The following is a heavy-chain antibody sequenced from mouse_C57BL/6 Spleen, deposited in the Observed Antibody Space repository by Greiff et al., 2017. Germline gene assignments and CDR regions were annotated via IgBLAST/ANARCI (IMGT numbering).Heavy chain of an antibody. CDR3: ARYDYDYAMDY. CDR2: IKYDGSST. Sequence: EVMLVESEGGLVQPGSSMKLSCTASGFTFSDYYMAWVRQVPEKGLEWVANIKYDGSSTYYLDSLKSRFIISRDNAKNILYLQMSSLKSEDTATYYCARYDYDYAMDYWGQGTSVTVSS. J-gene: IGHJ4*01. CDR1: GFTFSDYY. V-gene: IGHV5-16*01. D-gene: IGHD2-4*01.